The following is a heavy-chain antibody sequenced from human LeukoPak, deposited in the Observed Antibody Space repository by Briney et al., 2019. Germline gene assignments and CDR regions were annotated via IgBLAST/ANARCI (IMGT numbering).Heavy chain of an antibody. Sequence: SQTLSLTCTVSGGSISSGSYYWSWIRQPAGKGLEWIGRIYTSGSTNYNPSLKSRVTISVDTSKNQFSLKLSSVTAADTAVYYCARAIGYCSSTSCYSDAFDIWGQGTMVTVSS. J-gene: IGHJ3*02. V-gene: IGHV4-61*02. CDR1: GGSISSGSYY. D-gene: IGHD2-2*01. CDR3: ARAIGYCSSTSCYSDAFDI. CDR2: IYTSGST.